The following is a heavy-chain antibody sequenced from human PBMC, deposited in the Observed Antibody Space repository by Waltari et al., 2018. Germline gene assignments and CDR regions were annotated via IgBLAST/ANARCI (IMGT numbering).Heavy chain of an antibody. CDR3: ATANILGIGTFDY. D-gene: IGHD1-1*01. CDR2: INPKSGDA. CDR1: GYTFTKYY. J-gene: IGHJ4*02. Sequence: QVKLVQSGAEVQKPWASVRVSCKASGYTFTKYYIHWVRQAPGQGLEWMRRINPKSGDANYTQPFQGRVIMTRDTSINTAYLEVTGLTSDDTAIFYCATANILGIGTFDYWGQGTLVSVSS. V-gene: IGHV1-2*06.